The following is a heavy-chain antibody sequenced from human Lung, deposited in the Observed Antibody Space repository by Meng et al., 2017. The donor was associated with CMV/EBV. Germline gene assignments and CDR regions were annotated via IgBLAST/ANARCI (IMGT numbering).Heavy chain of an antibody. CDR3: ARSITIFQIDY. CDR2: INTYNGNT. Sequence: SVXVSCKASGYHFSSYGITWVRQAPGQGLEWMGWINTYNGNTNYAQKFQGRVTVTTDTSTRTTHMELRSLRSDDTAVYYCARSITIFQIDYWGQGTLVTVSS. V-gene: IGHV1-18*01. J-gene: IGHJ4*02. D-gene: IGHD3-9*01. CDR1: GYHFSSYG.